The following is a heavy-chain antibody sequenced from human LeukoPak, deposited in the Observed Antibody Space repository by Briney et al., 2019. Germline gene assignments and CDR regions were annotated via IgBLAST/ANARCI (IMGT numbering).Heavy chain of an antibody. D-gene: IGHD1-26*01. CDR3: AKSAVGATLGDY. J-gene: IGHJ4*02. V-gene: IGHV3-30*02. CDR1: GFTFSSYG. CDR2: IRYDGSNK. Sequence: GGSLRLSCAASGFTFSSYGMHWVRQAPGKGLEWVAFIRYDGSNKYHADSVKGRFTISRDNSRDTLYLQMISLRAEDTAVYYCAKSAVGATLGDYWGQGTPVTVSS.